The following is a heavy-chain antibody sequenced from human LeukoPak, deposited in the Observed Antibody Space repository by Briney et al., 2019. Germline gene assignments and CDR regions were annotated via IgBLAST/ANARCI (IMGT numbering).Heavy chain of an antibody. D-gene: IGHD3-3*01. Sequence: SVKVSCKASGGTFSSYAISWVRQAPGQGLEWMGGIIPIFGTANYAQKFQGRVTITTDESTSTAYMELSSLRSEDTAVYYCANYDSFRVAFDIWGQGTMVTVFS. V-gene: IGHV1-69*05. J-gene: IGHJ3*02. CDR3: ANYDSFRVAFDI. CDR1: GGTFSSYA. CDR2: IIPIFGTA.